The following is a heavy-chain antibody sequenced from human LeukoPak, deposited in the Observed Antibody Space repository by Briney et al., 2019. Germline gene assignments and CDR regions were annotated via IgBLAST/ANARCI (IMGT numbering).Heavy chain of an antibody. CDR2: INPKSGNT. V-gene: IGHV1-8*02. CDR1: GYTFTTLD. Sequence: ASVKVSCKASGYTFTTLDINWVRQATGQGLEWMGWINPKSGNTGYAQKFQGRVTMTRDTSTSTVYMELSSLRSEDTAVYYCARRFPTYYDFWSGYYSMDVWGKGTTVTVSS. J-gene: IGHJ6*03. D-gene: IGHD3-3*01. CDR3: ARRFPTYYDFWSGYYSMDV.